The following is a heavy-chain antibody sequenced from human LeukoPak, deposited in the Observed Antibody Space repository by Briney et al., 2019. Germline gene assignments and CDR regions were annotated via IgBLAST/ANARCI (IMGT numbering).Heavy chain of an antibody. D-gene: IGHD2-15*01. J-gene: IGHJ3*02. V-gene: IGHV3-21*01. CDR1: GFTFSDYS. Sequence: GGSLRLSCAASGFTFSDYSMSWVRQAPGKGLEWVSCISGTSGDIYYADSMKGRFTISRDNARNSLYLQMNSLRAEDTAVYYCARDQDVYCSGGSCTAFDIWGQGTMVTVSS. CDR3: ARDQDVYCSGGSCTAFDI. CDR2: ISGTSGDI.